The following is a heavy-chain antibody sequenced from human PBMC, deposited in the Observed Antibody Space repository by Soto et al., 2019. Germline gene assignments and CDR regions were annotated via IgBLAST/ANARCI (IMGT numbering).Heavy chain of an antibody. D-gene: IGHD2-8*01. CDR3: AREGMVSRSYYFQS. CDR1: GYSFTKSW. CDR2: IDPDDSYT. J-gene: IGHJ4*02. Sequence: EVQLVQSGAEVKKPGESLGLSCSGSGYSFTKSWISWVRQVPGKGLEWMGRIDPDDSYTNYSPSLQGHVTMSVDKSISTAYLQWSSLKASDSAIYYCAREGMVSRSYYFQSWGQGTLVAVSS. V-gene: IGHV5-10-1*03.